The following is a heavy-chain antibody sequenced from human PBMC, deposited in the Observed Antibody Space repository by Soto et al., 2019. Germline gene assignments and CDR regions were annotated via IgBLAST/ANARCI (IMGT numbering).Heavy chain of an antibody. D-gene: IGHD6-19*01. CDR3: AANGRGIVVAGTSGKLVDR. CDR2: IYPGDSDT. V-gene: IGHV5-51*01. CDR1: GYSFTSYW. Sequence: GESMKISCNGSGYSFTSYWIGWVAQMPVKGLEWMEIIYPGDSDTRYSPSFQGQVTISADKSISTAYLQWNSLKASGTAMYYCAANGRGIVVAGTSGKLVDRWGQGTLGGVSS. J-gene: IGHJ5*02.